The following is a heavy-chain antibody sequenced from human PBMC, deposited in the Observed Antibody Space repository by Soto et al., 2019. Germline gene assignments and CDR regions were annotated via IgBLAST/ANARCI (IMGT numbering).Heavy chain of an antibody. Sequence: QVQLVQSGAEVKKPGSSVKVSCKASGGIFSSNIISWVRQAPGQGLEWMGSIIPILATANYAQKFQGRITITSDKSTNPAYMELSRLRSDDTAVYYCARASEDCTNGVCYKAAFDIWGQGTRFTVSS. CDR2: IIPILATA. CDR3: ARASEDCTNGVCYKAAFDI. V-gene: IGHV1-69*08. CDR1: GGIFSSNI. D-gene: IGHD2-8*01. J-gene: IGHJ3*02.